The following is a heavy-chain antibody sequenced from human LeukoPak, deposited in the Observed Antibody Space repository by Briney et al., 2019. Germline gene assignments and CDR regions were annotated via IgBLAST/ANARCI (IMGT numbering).Heavy chain of an antibody. Sequence: GASVKVSCKASGYTFTDYYVHWVRQAPGQGLEWMGWINPNSGGTKYAQNFQGRVTVTRDTSISTAYMELSRLRSDDTAVYYCARERREFFDYWGQGTLVTVSS. D-gene: IGHD3-10*01. CDR2: INPNSGGT. V-gene: IGHV1-2*02. J-gene: IGHJ4*02. CDR1: GYTFTDYY. CDR3: ARERREFFDY.